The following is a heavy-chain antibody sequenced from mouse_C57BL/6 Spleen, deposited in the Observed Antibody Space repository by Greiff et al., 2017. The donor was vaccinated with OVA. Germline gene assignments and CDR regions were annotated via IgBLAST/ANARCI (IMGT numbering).Heavy chain of an antibody. J-gene: IGHJ4*01. Sequence: VQLQQSDAELVKPGASVKLSRNVPFYTFTDHTIHWMKQRPEQGLEWIGYIYPRDGSTKYNEKFKGKATLTADKSSSTAYMQLNSLTSEDSAVYVCARYPAQYYAMDYWGQGTSVTVSS. CDR3: ARYPAQYYAMDY. CDR2: IYPRDGST. CDR1: FYTFTDHT. V-gene: IGHV1-78*01. D-gene: IGHD3-2*02.